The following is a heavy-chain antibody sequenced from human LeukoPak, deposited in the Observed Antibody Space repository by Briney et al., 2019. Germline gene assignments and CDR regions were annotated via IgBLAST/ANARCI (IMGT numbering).Heavy chain of an antibody. CDR2: IIPIFGTA. CDR1: GGAFSSYA. CDR3: ATTKEANTAMVVVYYMDV. J-gene: IGHJ6*03. D-gene: IGHD5-18*01. Sequence: ASVKVSCKASGGAFSSYAISWVRQAPGQGLEWMGGIIPIFGTANYAQKFQGRVTITTDESTSTAYMELSSLRSEDTAVYYCATTKEANTAMVVVYYMDVWGKGTTVTVSS. V-gene: IGHV1-69*05.